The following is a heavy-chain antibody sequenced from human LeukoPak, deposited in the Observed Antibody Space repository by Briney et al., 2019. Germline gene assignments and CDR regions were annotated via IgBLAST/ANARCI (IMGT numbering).Heavy chain of an antibody. CDR2: ISFDGSNK. V-gene: IGHV3-30-3*02. D-gene: IGHD6-13*01. Sequence: SCKASGGTFSSYAMHWVRQAPGKGLEWVAVISFDGSNKYYTDSVKGRFTISRDNSKNTLYLQMNSLRAEDTAVYYCAKDASSTGGAFDIWGQGTMVTVSS. CDR1: GGTFSSYA. CDR3: AKDASSTGGAFDI. J-gene: IGHJ3*02.